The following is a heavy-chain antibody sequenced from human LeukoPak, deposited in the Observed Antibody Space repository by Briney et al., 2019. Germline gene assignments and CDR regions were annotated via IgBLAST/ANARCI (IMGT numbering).Heavy chain of an antibody. CDR1: GYTFTNYA. D-gene: IGHD2-2*01. CDR3: ARGSCSLSSCPFFGY. Sequence: ASVKVSCKASGYTFTNYAMNWVRQAPGQGLEWMGWINPNTGGTNYAQKFQGRVTMTRDTSMTTAYMELRSLISDDTAVYYCARGSCSLSSCPFFGYWGQGTLVTV. J-gene: IGHJ4*02. V-gene: IGHV1-2*02. CDR2: INPNTGGT.